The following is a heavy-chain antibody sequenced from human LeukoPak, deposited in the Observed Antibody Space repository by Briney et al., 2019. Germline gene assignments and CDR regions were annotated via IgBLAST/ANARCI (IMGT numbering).Heavy chain of an antibody. CDR3: ARGLRRGTYNWFDP. D-gene: IGHD1-1*01. Sequence: ASVKVSCKASGYTFTGYYMHWVRQAPGQGLEWMGWINPNSGGTNYAQKFQGRVTMTRDTSISTAYMELSSLRSEDTAVYYCARGLRRGTYNWFDPWGQGTLVTVSS. CDR2: INPNSGGT. V-gene: IGHV1-2*02. CDR1: GYTFTGYY. J-gene: IGHJ5*02.